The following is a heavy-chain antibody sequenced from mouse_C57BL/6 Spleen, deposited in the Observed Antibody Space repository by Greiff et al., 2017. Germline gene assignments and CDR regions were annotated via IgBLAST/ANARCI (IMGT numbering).Heavy chain of an antibody. J-gene: IGHJ2*01. Sequence: QVHVKQPGAELVKPGASVKMSCKASGYTFTSYWITWVKQRPGQGLEWIGDIYPGSGSTNYNEKFKSKATLTVDTSSSTAYMQLSSLTSEDSAVYYCAREGGLRPLDYWGQGTTLTVSS. CDR3: AREGGLRPLDY. CDR1: GYTFTSYW. CDR2: IYPGSGST. V-gene: IGHV1-55*01. D-gene: IGHD3-2*02.